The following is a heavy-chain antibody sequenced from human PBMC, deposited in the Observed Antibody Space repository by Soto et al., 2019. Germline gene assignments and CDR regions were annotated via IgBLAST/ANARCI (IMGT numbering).Heavy chain of an antibody. CDR2: INHSGST. CDR1: GGSFSGYY. V-gene: IGHV4-34*01. CDR3: ARGGGIAAAGL. Sequence: QVQLQQWGAGLLKPSETLSLTCAVYGGSFSGYYWSWIRQPPGKGLEWIGEINHSGSTNYNPSLKVRVTISLVTSKTQFSLNPSSVTAADTAVYYFARGGGIAAAGLWGQGTLVTVSS. D-gene: IGHD6-13*01. J-gene: IGHJ4*02.